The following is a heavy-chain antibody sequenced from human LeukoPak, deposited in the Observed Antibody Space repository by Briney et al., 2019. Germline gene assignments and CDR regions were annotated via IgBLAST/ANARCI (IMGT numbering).Heavy chain of an antibody. J-gene: IGHJ4*02. Sequence: GGSLRLSCAASGFTFSGYGMHWVRQAPGKGLEWVAVISYDGSNKYYADSVKGRFTISRDNSYNTLYLQMNSLRAEDTALYYCARDLGLSVGATPFDFWGQGTLVTVSS. CDR1: GFTFSGYG. CDR2: ISYDGSNK. D-gene: IGHD1-26*01. CDR3: ARDLGLSVGATPFDF. V-gene: IGHV3-30*03.